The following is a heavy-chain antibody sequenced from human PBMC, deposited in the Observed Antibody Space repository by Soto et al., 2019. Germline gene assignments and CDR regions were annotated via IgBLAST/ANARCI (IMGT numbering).Heavy chain of an antibody. CDR3: AKGEQWLPGGLRYYDYGMDV. D-gene: IGHD6-19*01. CDR2: ISYDGSNK. J-gene: IGHJ6*02. Sequence: QVQLVESGGGVVQPGRSLRLSCAASGFTFSSYGMHWVRQAPGKGLEWVAVISYDGSNKYYADSVKGRFTISRDNSKNTLYLQMNSLRAEDTAVYYCAKGEQWLPGGLRYYDYGMDVWGQGTTVTVSS. CDR1: GFTFSSYG. V-gene: IGHV3-30*18.